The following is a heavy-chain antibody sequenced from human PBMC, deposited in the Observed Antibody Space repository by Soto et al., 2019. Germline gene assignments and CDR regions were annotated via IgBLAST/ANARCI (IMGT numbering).Heavy chain of an antibody. V-gene: IGHV1-18*01. CDR1: GYTFTSYG. CDR2: ISAYNGNT. CDR3: ARQAVAAIEGVHYYYGMEV. Sequence: QVQLVQSGAEVKKPGASVKVSCKASGYTFTSYGISWVRQAPGQGLEWMGWISAYNGNTNYPQNLQGRVTMTTDTSTSTAYMVLRSLTSDDTAVYFCARQAVAAIEGVHYYYGMEVWGQGTTVTVSS. D-gene: IGHD6-19*01. J-gene: IGHJ6*02.